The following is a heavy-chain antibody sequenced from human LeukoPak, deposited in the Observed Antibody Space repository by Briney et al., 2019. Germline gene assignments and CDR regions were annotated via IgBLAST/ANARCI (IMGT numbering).Heavy chain of an antibody. CDR3: ARVWGQRGSDYFDH. CDR2: ISHDDKNA. CDR1: GFTFSDYG. J-gene: IGHJ4*02. V-gene: IGHV3-30*09. D-gene: IGHD3-16*01. Sequence: GGSLRLSCAASGFTFSDYGLHWVRQAPGKGLEWVAFISHDDKNANYADSVKGRFAISRDNSKSTLYLQMDSLRPEDTAVYYCARVWGQRGSDYFDHWGQGTLVTVSS.